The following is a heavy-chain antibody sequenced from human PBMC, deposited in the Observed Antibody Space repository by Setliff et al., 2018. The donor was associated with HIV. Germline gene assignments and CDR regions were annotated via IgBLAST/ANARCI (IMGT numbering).Heavy chain of an antibody. D-gene: IGHD2-21*02. V-gene: IGHV4-39*01. CDR1: GGSISSSSYS. CDR3: ARGGAVTVLGIPQYYAFYGLDV. J-gene: IGHJ6*02. CDR2: IYYSGST. Sequence: PSETLSLTCTVSGGSISSSSYSWGWVRQPPGKGLEWIGHIYYSGSTFNNPSLRSRVSISVDTSTNQFSLSLASVTAADTAIYFCARGGAVTVLGIPQYYAFYGLDVWGHGTTVTVSS.